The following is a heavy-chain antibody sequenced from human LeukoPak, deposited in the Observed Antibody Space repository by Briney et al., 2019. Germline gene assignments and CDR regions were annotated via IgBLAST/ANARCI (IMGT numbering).Heavy chain of an antibody. CDR2: ISAYNGNT. V-gene: IGHV1-18*01. CDR3: ARDYDYVWGSYRYTGFS. D-gene: IGHD3-16*02. J-gene: IGHJ4*02. Sequence: ASVKVSCKASGYTFTSYGISWVRQAPGQGLEWMGWISAYNGNTNYAQKLQGRVTMTTDTSTSTAYMELRSLRSDDTAVYYCARDYDYVWGSYRYTGFSWGQGTLVTVSS. CDR1: GYTFTSYG.